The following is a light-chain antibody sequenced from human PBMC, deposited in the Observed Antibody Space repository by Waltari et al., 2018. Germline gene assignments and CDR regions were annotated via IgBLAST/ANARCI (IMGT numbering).Light chain of an antibody. CDR3: HQYSSTPRA. CDR2: WAS. V-gene: IGKV4-1*01. CDR1: QSLLYSSNNKNN. Sequence: DIVMTQSPDSLAVSLGERATINCKPSQSLLYSSNNKNNLAWYQQKPGQPPKLLIYWASTRESGVPDRFSGSGSGTDFTLTISSLQAEDVAVYYCHQYSSTPRAFGQGTKVEIK. J-gene: IGKJ1*01.